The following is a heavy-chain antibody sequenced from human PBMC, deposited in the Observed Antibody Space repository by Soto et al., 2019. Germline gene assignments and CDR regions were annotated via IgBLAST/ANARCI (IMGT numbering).Heavy chain of an antibody. V-gene: IGHV1-18*01. CDR2: ISAYNGNT. CDR1: GYTFTSYG. J-gene: IGHJ6*02. D-gene: IGHD3-10*01. CDR3: AREFVPMVRGVIRLDGMDV. Sequence: QVQLVQSGAEVKKPGASVKVSCKASGYTFTSYGISWVRQAPGQGLEWMGWISAYNGNTNYAQKLQGRVTMTTDTATSTAYMELRSLRSDDTAVYYCAREFVPMVRGVIRLDGMDVWGQGTTVTVSS.